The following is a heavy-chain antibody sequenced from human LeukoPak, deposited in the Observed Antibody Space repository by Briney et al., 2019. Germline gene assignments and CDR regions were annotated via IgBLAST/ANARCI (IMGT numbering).Heavy chain of an antibody. D-gene: IGHD3-3*01. J-gene: IGHJ4*02. CDR1: GFTFSSYA. Sequence: GGSLRLSCAASGFTFSSYAMSWVRQAPGKGLEWVSAISGSGGSTYYADSVKGRFTISRDNSKNTLYLQMNSLRAEDTAVYYCAKNPGRITIFGVVKSRYYFDYWGQGTLVTVPS. V-gene: IGHV3-23*01. CDR3: AKNPGRITIFGVVKSRYYFDY. CDR2: ISGSGGST.